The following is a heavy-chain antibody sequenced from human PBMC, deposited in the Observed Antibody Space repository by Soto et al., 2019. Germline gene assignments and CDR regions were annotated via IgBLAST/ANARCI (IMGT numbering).Heavy chain of an antibody. D-gene: IGHD3-9*01. Sequence: QLQLQESGPGLVKPSETLSLTCTVSGGSISSSSYYWGWIRQPPGKGLEWIGSIYYSGSTYYNPSLKSRVTISVDTSENQFSLMHSYVTAADTAVYSCARQGMGDLLRYFDWLSAGPAFDIWGQGTMVTVSS. J-gene: IGHJ3*02. CDR3: ARQGMGDLLRYFDWLSAGPAFDI. CDR1: GGSISSSSYY. CDR2: IYYSGST. V-gene: IGHV4-39*01.